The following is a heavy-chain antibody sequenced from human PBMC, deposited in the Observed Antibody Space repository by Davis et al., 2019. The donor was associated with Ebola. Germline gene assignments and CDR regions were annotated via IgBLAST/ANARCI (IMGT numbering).Heavy chain of an antibody. CDR3: ARGPTFRGSSWYPSYYGMDV. CDR2: IYYSGSI. Sequence: SETLSLTCTVSGGSISSYYWSWNRQPPGKGLKWIGYIYYSGSINYNPSLKSRVTISVDTSKNQFSLKLSSVTAADTAVYYCARGPTFRGSSWYPSYYGMDVWGQGTTVTVSS. J-gene: IGHJ6*02. D-gene: IGHD6-13*01. CDR1: GGSISSYY. V-gene: IGHV4-59*12.